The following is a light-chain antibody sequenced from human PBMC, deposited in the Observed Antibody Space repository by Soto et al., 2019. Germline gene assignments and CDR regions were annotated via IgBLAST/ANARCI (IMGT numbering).Light chain of an antibody. CDR2: DTF. V-gene: IGKV3-11*01. Sequence: EIVLTQSPATLSLSPGERATLSCRASQSVGSPLTWYQQKPGQPPRLLIYDTFNRATGIPDRFSGRGSGTDFTLTISSLDPEDFAVYYCQQRSTWPPEFTFGPGTKVDIK. CDR3: QQRSTWPPEFT. J-gene: IGKJ3*01. CDR1: QSVGSP.